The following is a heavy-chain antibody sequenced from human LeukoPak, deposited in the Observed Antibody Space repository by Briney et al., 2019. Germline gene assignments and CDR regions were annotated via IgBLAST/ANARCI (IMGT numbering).Heavy chain of an antibody. V-gene: IGHV3-23*01. CDR1: GFIFTSYG. J-gene: IGHJ4*02. CDR2: INDRADET. D-gene: IGHD6-19*01. Sequence: GGSLRLSCAASGFIFTSYGMSWFRQAPGKGLEWVSTINDRADETHYADSVRGRFSISRDNSNSRLALHMSNLRAEDTGVYNCERDPSEYEWQRGWYRDFWGEGSQVTVSS. CDR3: ERDPSEYEWQRGWYRDF.